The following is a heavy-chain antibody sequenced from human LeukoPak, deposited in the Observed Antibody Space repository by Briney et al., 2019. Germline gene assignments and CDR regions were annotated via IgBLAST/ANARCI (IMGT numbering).Heavy chain of an antibody. J-gene: IGHJ4*02. V-gene: IGHV1-2*02. D-gene: IGHD3-10*01. CDR3: ARDPPYGSGSYEDYFDY. CDR1: GYTFTGYY. CDR2: INPNSGGT. Sequence: ASVKVSCKASGYTFTGYYMHWVRQAPGQGLEWMGWINPNSGGTNYAQKFQGRVTMTRDTSISTAYMELSRLRSDDTAVYCCARDPPYGSGSYEDYFDYWGQGTLVTVSS.